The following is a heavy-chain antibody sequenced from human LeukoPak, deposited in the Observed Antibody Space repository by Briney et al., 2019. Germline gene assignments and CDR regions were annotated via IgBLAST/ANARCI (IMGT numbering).Heavy chain of an antibody. CDR3: ARVRYDILTGYYGDAFDI. J-gene: IGHJ3*02. V-gene: IGHV4-59*01. Sequence: SETLPLTCTVSGGSISSYYWSWIRQPPGKGLEWIGYIYYSGSTNYNPSLKSRVTISLDTSKNQFSLKLSSVTAADTAVYYCARVRYDILTGYYGDAFDIWGQGTMVTVSS. CDR1: GGSISSYY. CDR2: IYYSGST. D-gene: IGHD3-9*01.